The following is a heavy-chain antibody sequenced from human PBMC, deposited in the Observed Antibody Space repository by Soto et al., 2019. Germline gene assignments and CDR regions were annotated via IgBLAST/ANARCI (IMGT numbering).Heavy chain of an antibody. CDR3: AKDFSEGYYDSSGYYLDY. D-gene: IGHD3-22*01. CDR2: ISGSGGST. Sequence: GGSLRLSCAASGFTFSSYAMSWVRQAPGKGLEWVSAISGSGGSTYYADSVKGRFTISRVNSKNTLYLQMNSLRAEDTAVYYCAKDFSEGYYDSSGYYLDYWGQGTLVTVSS. V-gene: IGHV3-23*01. J-gene: IGHJ4*02. CDR1: GFTFSSYA.